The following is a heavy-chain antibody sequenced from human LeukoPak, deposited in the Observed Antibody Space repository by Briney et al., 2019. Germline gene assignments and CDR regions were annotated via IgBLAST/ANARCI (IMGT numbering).Heavy chain of an antibody. J-gene: IGHJ6*02. D-gene: IGHD3-22*01. Sequence: GGSLRLSCAASGFTFSSYGMHWVRQAPGKGLEGVAVIWYDGSNKYYADSVKGRFTISRDNSKNTLHLQMNRLRGEDTAVYYCARENSSGYYRTYYYYYGMDVWSQGTTVTVSS. CDR3: ARENSSGYYRTYYYYYGMDV. V-gene: IGHV3-33*01. CDR2: IWYDGSNK. CDR1: GFTFSSYG.